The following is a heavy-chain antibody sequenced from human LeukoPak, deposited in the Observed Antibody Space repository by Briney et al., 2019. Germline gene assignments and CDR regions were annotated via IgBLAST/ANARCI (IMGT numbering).Heavy chain of an antibody. CDR2: INYSGTT. Sequence: SETLSLTCTASGGSISSSGYYWGWIRQPPGKGLEWIASINYSGTTYYNSSLKSRVTISIDTSKNQFSLKLSSVTAADTAVYYCARQGWASYYYYGVDVWGQGTTVTVSS. CDR3: ARQGWASYYYYGVDV. V-gene: IGHV4-39*01. CDR1: GGSISSSGYY. J-gene: IGHJ6*02. D-gene: IGHD6-19*01.